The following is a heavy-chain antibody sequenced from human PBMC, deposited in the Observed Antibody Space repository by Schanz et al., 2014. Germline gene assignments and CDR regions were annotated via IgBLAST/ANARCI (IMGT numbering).Heavy chain of an antibody. CDR2: LTEGGGGT. CDR1: GFNFNTYA. V-gene: IGHV3-23*01. J-gene: IGHJ6*03. D-gene: IGHD1-1*01. CDR3: ARESGGQNDLDTEPHKYTYMDV. Sequence: EVQLLESGGGLAQPGGSLRLACAASGFNFNTYAMSWVRQAPGKGLEWVSGLTEGGGGTYYTDAVKGRFTISRDSSKNTVHLQMNSLRAEDTAVYFCARESGGQNDLDTEPHKYTYMDVWGKGTTVTVSS.